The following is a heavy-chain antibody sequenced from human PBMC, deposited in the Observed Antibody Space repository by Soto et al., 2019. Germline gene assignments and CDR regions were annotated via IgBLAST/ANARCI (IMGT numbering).Heavy chain of an antibody. D-gene: IGHD2-15*01. CDR1: GYTFTSYG. J-gene: IGHJ6*02. CDR3: ARVYRGYCSGGSCYPYGMDV. CDR2: ISAYDGNT. Sequence: ASVKVSCKASGYTFTSYGISWARQAPGQGLEWMGWISAYDGNTNYAQRLQGRVTMTTDTSTSTAYMELRSLRSDDTAVYYCARVYRGYCSGGSCYPYGMDVWGQGTTVTVSS. V-gene: IGHV1-18*04.